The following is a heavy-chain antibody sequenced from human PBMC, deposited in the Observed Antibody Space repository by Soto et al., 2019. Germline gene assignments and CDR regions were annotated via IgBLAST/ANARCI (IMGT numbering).Heavy chain of an antibody. CDR2: IYYSGST. CDR3: ARVSDYYGSGSYPWYWFDP. J-gene: IGHJ5*02. Sequence: PSETLSLTCTVSGGSISSYYWSWIRQPPGKGLEWIGYIYYSGSTNYNPSLKSRVTISVDTSKNQFSLKLSSVTAADTAVYYCARVSDYYGSGSYPWYWFDPWGQGTLVTVSS. V-gene: IGHV4-59*01. D-gene: IGHD3-10*01. CDR1: GGSISSYY.